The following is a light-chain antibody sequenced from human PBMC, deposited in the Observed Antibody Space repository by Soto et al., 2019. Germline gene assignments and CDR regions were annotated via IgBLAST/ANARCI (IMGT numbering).Light chain of an antibody. CDR2: SAS. V-gene: IGKV3D-15*01. Sequence: EIVMTQSPATLSVSLGERATLSCRASQSLTGNLAWYQQKPGQAPRLLIWSASTRATGVPARFSGSGSETEFTLSISGLQSEDLALYFCQQYDSWPLTFGGGTRV. CDR1: QSLTGN. CDR3: QQYDSWPLT. J-gene: IGKJ4*01.